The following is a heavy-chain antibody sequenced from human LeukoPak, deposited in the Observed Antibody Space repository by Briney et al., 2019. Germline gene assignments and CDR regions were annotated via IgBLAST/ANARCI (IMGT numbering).Heavy chain of an antibody. CDR3: ARGLLTFGGVIGGPQALEYFQH. J-gene: IGHJ1*01. CDR2: SSPYNGKT. V-gene: IGHV1-18*01. Sequence: ASVKVSCKASGYTFSNYGISWARQAPGQGLEWMGWSSPYNGKTNYAQKLQGRVTMTTDTSTSTAYMELRSLRSDDTAMYYCARGLLTFGGVIGGPQALEYFQHWGQGTLVTVSS. CDR1: GYTFSNYG. D-gene: IGHD3-16*02.